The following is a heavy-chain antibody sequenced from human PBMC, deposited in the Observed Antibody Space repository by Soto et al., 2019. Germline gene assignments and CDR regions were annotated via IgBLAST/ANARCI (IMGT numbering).Heavy chain of an antibody. D-gene: IGHD2-15*01. CDR1: GFTFNSYG. J-gene: IGHJ6*02. Sequence: QVQLVESGGGVVQPGTSLRLSCTASGFTFNSYGIHWVRQAPGKGLEWLALIEYNAKNRFYADSVKGRFSSSRDNSRNTVYLQVNGLRAEDTAVYYGAREGDDYCSGTRCFHYYGLDVWGQGTTVIVSS. V-gene: IGHV3-33*05. CDR3: AREGDDYCSGTRCFHYYGLDV. CDR2: IEYNAKNR.